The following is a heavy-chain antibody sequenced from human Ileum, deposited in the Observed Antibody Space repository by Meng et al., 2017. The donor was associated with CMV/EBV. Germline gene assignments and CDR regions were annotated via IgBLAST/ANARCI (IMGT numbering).Heavy chain of an antibody. CDR2: INHSGST. Sequence: GSLRLSCAVYGGSFSGYYWSWIRQPPGKGLERIGEINHSGSTNYNPSLKSRVTISVDTSKNQFSLKLSSVTAADTAVYYCARVGSCSSTSCRDYYYYGMDVWGQGTTVTVSS. V-gene: IGHV4-34*01. J-gene: IGHJ6*02. CDR1: GGSFSGYY. CDR3: ARVGSCSSTSCRDYYYYGMDV. D-gene: IGHD2-2*01.